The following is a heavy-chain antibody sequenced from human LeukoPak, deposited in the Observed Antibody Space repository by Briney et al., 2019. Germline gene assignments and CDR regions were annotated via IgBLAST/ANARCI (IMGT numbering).Heavy chain of an antibody. CDR3: ARDDYSDSPTYYNGMDV. V-gene: IGHV3-21*01. J-gene: IGHJ6*02. Sequence: GGSLRLSCAASGFTFTGYAMTWVRQAPRKGLEWVSSMSGIGGFVHYADSVKGRFTISRDNAKSSLYLQMNSLRAEDTAVYFCARDDYSDSPTYYNGMDVWGQGTAVTVSS. CDR1: GFTFTGYA. D-gene: IGHD4/OR15-4a*01. CDR2: MSGIGGFV.